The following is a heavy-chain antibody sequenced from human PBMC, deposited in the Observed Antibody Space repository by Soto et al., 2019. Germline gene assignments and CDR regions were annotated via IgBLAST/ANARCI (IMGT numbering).Heavy chain of an antibody. J-gene: IGHJ6*02. D-gene: IGHD3-10*01. CDR3: ASHYGSGSYRYYGMDV. CDR1: GGSLSSSSYY. Sequence: SETLSLTCTVSGGSLSSSSYYWGWIRQPPGKGLEWIGSIYYSGSTYYNPSLKSRVTISVDTSKNQFSLKLSSVTAADTAVYYCASHYGSGSYRYYGMDVWGQGTTVTVSS. CDR2: IYYSGST. V-gene: IGHV4-39*01.